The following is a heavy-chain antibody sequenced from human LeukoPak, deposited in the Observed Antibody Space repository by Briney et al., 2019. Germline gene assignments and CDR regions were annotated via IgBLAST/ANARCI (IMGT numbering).Heavy chain of an antibody. CDR3: ARDKGPYWYFDL. J-gene: IGHJ2*01. Sequence: SETLSLTCTVSGGSISSYYWNWIRQPPGKGVEWIGNIYNSGSTAYNPSLKSRVTDYNPSLKSRVTISVDTSKNQISLKLSSVTAADTAVYYCARDKGPYWYFDLWGRGTLVTVSS. V-gene: IGHV4-59*01. CDR1: GGSISSYY. CDR2: IYNSGST.